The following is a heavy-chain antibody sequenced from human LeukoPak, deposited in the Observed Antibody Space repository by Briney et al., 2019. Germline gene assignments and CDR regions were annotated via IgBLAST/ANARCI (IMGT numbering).Heavy chain of an antibody. CDR1: GFTFSSYA. J-gene: IGHJ6*02. V-gene: IGHV3-23*01. D-gene: IGHD6-19*01. CDR2: ISGSGGST. CDR3: AKTSSGSHYYYGMDV. Sequence: GGSLRLSCAASGFTFSSYAMSWVRQAPGKGLEWVSAISGSGGSTYHADSVKGRFTISRDNSKNTLYLQMNSLRAEDTAVYYCAKTSSGSHYYYGMDVWGQGTTVTVSS.